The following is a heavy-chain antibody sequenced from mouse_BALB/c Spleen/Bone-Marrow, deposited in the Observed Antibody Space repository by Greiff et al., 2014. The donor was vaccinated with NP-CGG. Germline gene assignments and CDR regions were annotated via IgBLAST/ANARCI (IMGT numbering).Heavy chain of an antibody. J-gene: IGHJ2*02. CDR1: GFSLTDYG. V-gene: IGHV2-6-5*01. D-gene: IGHD1-1*01. Sequence: QVQLKESGPGLVAPSQSLSITCTVSGFSLTDYGVSWIRQPPGKGLEWLGVIWGGGITYYNSNLKSRMRISKDNSKIHVFLKMNSLQTDDTAMYYCAKHATTVVLDYWGQGTSLPVSS. CDR2: IWGGGIT. CDR3: AKHATTVVLDY.